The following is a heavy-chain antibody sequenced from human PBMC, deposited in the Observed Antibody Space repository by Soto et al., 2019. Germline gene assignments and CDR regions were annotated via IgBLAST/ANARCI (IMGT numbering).Heavy chain of an antibody. CDR1: GFSLNTYGVG. CDR2: IYWDDDK. CDR3: ARALGSWGAYYFYY. V-gene: IGHV2-5*02. Sequence: ITLKESGPTLVKPTQTLTLTCTVSGFSLNTYGVGVGWIRQPPGKALEWLALIYWDDDKRYSPSLKSRLTITKDTSKNQVVLTMTNMDPVDTVTYYCARALGSWGAYYFYYWGQGTLVTVSS. J-gene: IGHJ4*02. D-gene: IGHD3-16*01.